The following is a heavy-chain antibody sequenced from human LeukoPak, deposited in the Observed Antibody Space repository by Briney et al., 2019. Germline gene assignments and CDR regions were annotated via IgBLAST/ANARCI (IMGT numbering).Heavy chain of an antibody. CDR1: GGSISNYY. CDR3: ARDGNYFGSGSYRDGNNWFDP. CDR2: IYYSGST. Sequence: PSETLSLTCTVSGGSISNYYGSWIRQPPGKGLEWIGNIYYSGSTNYNPSLKSRVTISVDTSKNQFSLKLISVTAADTAVYYCARDGNYFGSGSYRDGNNWFDPWGQGNLVIVSS. V-gene: IGHV4-59*01. D-gene: IGHD3-10*01. J-gene: IGHJ5*02.